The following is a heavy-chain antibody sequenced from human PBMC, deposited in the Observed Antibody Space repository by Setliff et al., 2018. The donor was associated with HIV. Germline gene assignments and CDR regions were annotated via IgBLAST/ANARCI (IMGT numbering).Heavy chain of an antibody. D-gene: IGHD4-17*01. Sequence: SVMVSCKAVGGTFRSRAVSWVRQAPGQGLEWMGGISPVFGTANYAQKFQDRVTITVDESTNTAYMELNSLRSDDTAVYYCARDFLRSGYFDHWGQGKQVTVSS. CDR2: ISPVFGTA. V-gene: IGHV1-69*13. CDR1: GGTFRSRA. CDR3: ARDFLRSGYFDH. J-gene: IGHJ4*02.